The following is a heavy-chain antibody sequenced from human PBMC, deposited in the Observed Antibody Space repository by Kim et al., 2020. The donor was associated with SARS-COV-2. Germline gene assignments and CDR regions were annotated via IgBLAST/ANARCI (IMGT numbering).Heavy chain of an antibody. Sequence: ASVKVSCKASGYTFTNYYMHWVRQAPGQGLEWMGIINPSGGSTSYAQKFQGRVTMTRDTSTRTVYMELSSLKSADTAVYYCARVDRDGSGSYYSQFDYWGQGTLVTVSS. J-gene: IGHJ4*02. CDR1: GYTFTNYY. CDR2: INPSGGST. D-gene: IGHD3-10*01. V-gene: IGHV1-46*01. CDR3: ARVDRDGSGSYYSQFDY.